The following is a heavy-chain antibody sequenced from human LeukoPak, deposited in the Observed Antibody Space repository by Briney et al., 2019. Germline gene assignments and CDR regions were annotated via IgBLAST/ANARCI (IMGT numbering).Heavy chain of an antibody. CDR2: IYWNDDK. J-gene: IGHJ5*02. Sequence: SGPTLVNPTQTLTLTCTFSGFSLSTSGVGVGWIRQPPGKALEWLALIYWNDDKRYSPSLKSRLTITKDTSKNQVVLTMTNMDPVDTATYYCAHSSYVLLWFGETIGGPWFDPWGQGTLVTVSS. CDR3: AHSSYVLLWFGETIGGPWFDP. V-gene: IGHV2-5*01. D-gene: IGHD3-10*01. CDR1: GFSLSTSGVG.